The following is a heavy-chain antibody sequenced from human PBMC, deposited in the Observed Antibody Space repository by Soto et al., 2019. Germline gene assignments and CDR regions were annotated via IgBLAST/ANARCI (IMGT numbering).Heavy chain of an antibody. Sequence: GGSLRLSCAASGFTFSSDAMSWVRQAPGKGLEWVSAISGSGGSTYYADSVKGRFTISRDNSRNTLYLQMNSLRAEDTAVCYCAKVGPMTVVGVGSDFFWGQGTLVTVSS. D-gene: IGHD3-22*01. CDR2: ISGSGGST. V-gene: IGHV3-23*01. J-gene: IGHJ4*01. CDR3: AKVGPMTVVGVGSDFF. CDR1: GFTFSSDA.